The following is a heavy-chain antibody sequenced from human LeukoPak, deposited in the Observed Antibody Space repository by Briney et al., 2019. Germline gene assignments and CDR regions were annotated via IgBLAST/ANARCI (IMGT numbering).Heavy chain of an antibody. J-gene: IGHJ5*02. CDR2: ISSLNGDT. Sequence: SVKVSCKTSGYTFTGYGISWVRQAPGQGLEWMAWISSLNGDTKYAQKFQGRVTVTTDRSTSTAYMELRSLRSDDTAVYSCARGWDSSSLDRYNWFDPWGQGTLVTVSS. D-gene: IGHD6-13*01. V-gene: IGHV1-18*01. CDR3: ARGWDSSSLDRYNWFDP. CDR1: GYTFTGYG.